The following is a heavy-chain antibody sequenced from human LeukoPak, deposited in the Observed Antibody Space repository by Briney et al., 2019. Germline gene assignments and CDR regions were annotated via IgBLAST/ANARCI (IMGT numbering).Heavy chain of an antibody. CDR2: IYYSGST. V-gene: IGHV4-39*01. D-gene: IGHD3-10*01. CDR3: ARYYGSDGNNWFHP. CDR1: GGSISSSSYY. Sequence: SETLSLTCTVSGGSISSSSYYWGWIRQPPGKGLEWIGSIYYSGSTYYNPSLKSRVTISVDTSKNQFPLKLNSVTAADTAVFYCARYYGSDGNNWFHPWGQGTLVTVSS. J-gene: IGHJ5*02.